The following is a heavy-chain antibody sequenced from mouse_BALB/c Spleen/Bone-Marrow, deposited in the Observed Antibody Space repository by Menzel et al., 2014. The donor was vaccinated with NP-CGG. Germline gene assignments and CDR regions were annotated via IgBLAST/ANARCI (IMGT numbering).Heavy chain of an antibody. V-gene: IGHV1-67*01. D-gene: IGHD2-1*01. J-gene: IGHJ3*01. CDR3: ASPIYYGNYEGFAY. CDR1: GYTFTDYA. Sequence: VQGVESGPELVRPGVSVKISCKGSGYTFTDYAMHWVKQSHAKSLEWIGVISTYSGNTNYNQKFKGKATMTVGKSSSTAYMDLARLTYEDSAIYYCASPIYYGNYEGFAYWGQGTLVTVSA. CDR2: ISTYSGNT.